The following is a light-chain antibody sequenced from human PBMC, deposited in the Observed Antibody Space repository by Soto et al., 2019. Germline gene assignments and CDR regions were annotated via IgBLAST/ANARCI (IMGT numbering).Light chain of an antibody. CDR1: QSLIRW. J-gene: IGKJ1*01. V-gene: IGKV1-5*03. Sequence: DIHMTQSPSTLSASVGDIVTITCGASQSLIRWLAWYQQKPGKAPNLMIYKTSSLESGVPSRFSGSGSGTEFTLTISSLQPDDFATYYCQHWTDYSWTFGQGTKVEVK. CDR2: KTS. CDR3: QHWTDYSWT.